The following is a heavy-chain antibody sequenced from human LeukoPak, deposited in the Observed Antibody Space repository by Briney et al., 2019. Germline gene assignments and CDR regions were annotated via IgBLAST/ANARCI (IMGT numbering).Heavy chain of an antibody. CDR1: GFIFRSYA. CDR3: AKAAVVIPDY. J-gene: IGHJ4*02. D-gene: IGHD3-22*01. CDR2: ISGSGAST. Sequence: GASLRLPCAASGFIFRSYAMSWVRQAPGKGLEWVSGISGSGASTYYADSVKGRFTISRDNSKNTLYLQMKTLRAEDTAVYYCAKAAVVIPDYWGQGTLVTVSS. V-gene: IGHV3-23*01.